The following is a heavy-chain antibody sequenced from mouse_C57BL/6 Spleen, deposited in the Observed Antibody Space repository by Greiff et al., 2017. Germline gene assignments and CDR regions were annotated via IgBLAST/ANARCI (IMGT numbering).Heavy chain of an antibody. D-gene: IGHD2-5*01. CDR1: GYAFSSYW. V-gene: IGHV1-80*01. CDR3: ARGDYSNLYYFDY. J-gene: IGHJ2*01. Sequence: VKLMESGAELVKPGASVKISCKASGYAFSSYWMNWVKQRPGKGLEWIGQIYPGDGDTNYNEKFKGKATLTADKSSSTAYMQLSSLTSEDSAVYFCARGDYSNLYYFDYWGQGTTLTVSS. CDR2: IYPGDGDT.